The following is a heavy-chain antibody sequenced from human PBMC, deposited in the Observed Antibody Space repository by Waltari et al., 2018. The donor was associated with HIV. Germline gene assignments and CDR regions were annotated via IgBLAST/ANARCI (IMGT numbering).Heavy chain of an antibody. CDR2: INHRRNT. Sequence: QVQLQQWGAGLLKPSETLSLTCAVYGEPFDGYYWSWIRQPPGKRLEWMGEINHRRNTHYNPSLKSRLTMSVDASKNHVSLNLNAVTAADTGVYYCARRALWLRPVYYFDYWGQGALVTVSS. J-gene: IGHJ4*02. D-gene: IGHD5-12*01. CDR3: ARRALWLRPVYYFDY. CDR1: GEPFDGYY. V-gene: IGHV4-34*01.